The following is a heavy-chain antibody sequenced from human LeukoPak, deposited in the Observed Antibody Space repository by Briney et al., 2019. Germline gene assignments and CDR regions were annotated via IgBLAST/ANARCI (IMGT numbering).Heavy chain of an antibody. D-gene: IGHD2-15*01. CDR2: IDQDGSDK. Sequence: GGSLRLSCAVSGFTFSSFWMSWVRQAPGKGLEWVANIDQDGSDKDYVDSVKGRFAISRDNAKNSLYLQMNGLSVEDTAIYYCARGGGASDYWGQGTLVTVSS. V-gene: IGHV3-7*01. J-gene: IGHJ4*02. CDR1: GFTFSSFW. CDR3: ARGGGASDY.